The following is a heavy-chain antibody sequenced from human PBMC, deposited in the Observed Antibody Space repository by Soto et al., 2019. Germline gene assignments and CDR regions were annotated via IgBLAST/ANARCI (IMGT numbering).Heavy chain of an antibody. J-gene: IGHJ4*02. CDR1: GGSISSGGYY. Sequence: QVQLQESGPGLVKPSQTLSLTCTVSGGSISSGGYYWSWIRQHPGKGLEWIGYIYYSGSTYYNPSLKCRVTIAVDTSKNLFSPKLSSVTAADTAGYYWGSSRTSSPTPGDYWGQGTLVTVSA. CDR2: IYYSGST. CDR3: GSSRTSSPTPGDY. V-gene: IGHV4-31*03.